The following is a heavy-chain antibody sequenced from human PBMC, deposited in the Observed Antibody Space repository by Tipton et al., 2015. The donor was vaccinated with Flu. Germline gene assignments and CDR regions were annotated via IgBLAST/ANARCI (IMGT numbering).Heavy chain of an antibody. CDR2: ISSSGSTI. CDR1: GFTFSSYE. D-gene: IGHD3-3*01. J-gene: IGHJ4*02. Sequence: SLRLSCAASGFTFSSYEMNWVRQAPGKGLEWVSYISSSGSTIYYADSVKGRFTISRDNAKNSLYLQMNSLRAEDTAVYYCARGCRYDFWSGYPYNGPPDYWGQGTLVTVSS. V-gene: IGHV3-48*03. CDR3: ARGCRYDFWSGYPYNGPPDY.